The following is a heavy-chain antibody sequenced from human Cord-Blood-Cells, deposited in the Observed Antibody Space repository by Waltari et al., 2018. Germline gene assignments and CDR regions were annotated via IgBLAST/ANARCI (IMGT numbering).Heavy chain of an antibody. J-gene: IGHJ4*02. CDR3: ARVRTGDFDY. CDR1: GGSFSGYY. D-gene: IGHD7-27*01. Sequence: QVQLQQWGAGLLKPSETLSLTCAVYGGSFSGYYWSWIRQPPGKGLEWIGESNHSGSTNYNPSLKSRVTISVDTSKNQFSLKLSSVTAADTAVYYCARVRTGDFDYWGQGTLVTVSS. V-gene: IGHV4-34*01. CDR2: SNHSGST.